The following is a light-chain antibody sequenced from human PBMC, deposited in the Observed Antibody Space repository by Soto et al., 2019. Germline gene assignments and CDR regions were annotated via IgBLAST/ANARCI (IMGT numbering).Light chain of an antibody. J-gene: IGLJ3*02. Sequence: VLAQPPSASGTPGQRVTISCSGSSSNIRTNTVNWYHQLPGTAPKLLIYSNNQRPSGVPDRFSGSKSGTSASLAISGLQSEDEADYYCAAWDDSLNGWVFGGGTQLTVL. CDR3: AAWDDSLNGWV. CDR1: SSNIRTNT. V-gene: IGLV1-44*01. CDR2: SNN.